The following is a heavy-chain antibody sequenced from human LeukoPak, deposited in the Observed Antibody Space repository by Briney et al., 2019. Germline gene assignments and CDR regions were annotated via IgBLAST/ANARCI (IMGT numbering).Heavy chain of an antibody. Sequence: GGSLRLSCAASGFIFSDYTMYWVRLAPGKGLEWVSSISGLSNYIYYADSVKGRFTISRGNAENSLYLQMNSLRVEDSAVYYCARDESGDNDAFDIWGQGTMVTVSS. V-gene: IGHV3-21*01. J-gene: IGHJ3*02. CDR1: GFIFSDYT. CDR3: ARDESGDNDAFDI. D-gene: IGHD2-21*01. CDR2: ISGLSNYI.